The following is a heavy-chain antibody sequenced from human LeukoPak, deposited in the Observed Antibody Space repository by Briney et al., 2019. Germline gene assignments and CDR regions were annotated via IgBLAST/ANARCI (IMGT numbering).Heavy chain of an antibody. Sequence: PRGSLRLSCAASGFTFSRFSMKWVRPAPGKGLEWVSSISGSSSDKYYADSVKGRFTISRDNAKNSLYLQLNSLRAEDTAMYYCARVEGYCSGGSCYGMDVWGQGTTVTVSS. V-gene: IGHV3-21*01. CDR1: GFTFSRFS. J-gene: IGHJ6*02. CDR3: ARVEGYCSGGSCYGMDV. D-gene: IGHD2-15*01. CDR2: ISGSSSDK.